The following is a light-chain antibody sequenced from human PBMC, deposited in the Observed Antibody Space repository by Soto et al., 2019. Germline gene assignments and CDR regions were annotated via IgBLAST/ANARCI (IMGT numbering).Light chain of an antibody. CDR1: QGISNY. V-gene: IGKV1-27*01. J-gene: IGKJ3*01. CDR3: QKYNSAPIFT. Sequence: DIQMTQSPSSLSASVGDRVTITCRASQGISNYLAWYQQKPGKVPKLLIYAASTLQSGVPSRSSGSGSGTDFTLTISSLQPEDVATYYCQKYNSAPIFTFGPGTKVDIK. CDR2: AAS.